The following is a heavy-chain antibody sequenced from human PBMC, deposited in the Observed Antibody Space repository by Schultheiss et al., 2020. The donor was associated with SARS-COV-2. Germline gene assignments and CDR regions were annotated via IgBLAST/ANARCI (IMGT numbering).Heavy chain of an antibody. V-gene: IGHV3-48*04. CDR3: ARDSGTYSSSWSYYYYYYMDV. Sequence: ETLSLTCAVSGGSISSSNWWSWVRQPPGKGLEWVSFISSSGSTINYADSVKGRFTISRDNAKNSLYLQMNGLRAEDTAVYYCARDSGTYSSSWSYYYYYYMDVWGKGTTVTVSS. D-gene: IGHD6-13*01. J-gene: IGHJ6*03. CDR2: ISSSGSTI. CDR1: GGSISSSN.